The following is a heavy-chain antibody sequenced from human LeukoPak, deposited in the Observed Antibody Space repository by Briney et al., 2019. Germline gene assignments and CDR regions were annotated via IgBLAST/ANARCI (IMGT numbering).Heavy chain of an antibody. CDR2: VSYNGST. J-gene: IGHJ4*02. Sequence: SETLSLTCTVSGSSISRYYWSWIRQPPGKGLEWIGYVSYNGSTNYNPSLRSRVTISEDTSKNQFSLKLSSVTAADTAVYYCARSIAAAGVFDYWGQGTLVTVSS. V-gene: IGHV4-59*08. D-gene: IGHD6-13*01. CDR3: ARSIAAAGVFDY. CDR1: GSSISRYY.